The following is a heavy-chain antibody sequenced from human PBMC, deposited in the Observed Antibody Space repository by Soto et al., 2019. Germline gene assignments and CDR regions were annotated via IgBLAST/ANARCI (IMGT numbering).Heavy chain of an antibody. Sequence: GASVKVSCKASGYTFTSYDINWVRQATGQGLEWMGWMNPNSGNTGYAQKFQGRVTMTRNTSISTAYMELSSLRSEDTAVYYCARSANKCSDGSCYVTYFDYWGQGTLVTVSS. J-gene: IGHJ4*02. CDR3: ARSANKCSDGSCYVTYFDY. V-gene: IGHV1-8*01. CDR2: MNPNSGNT. CDR1: GYTFTSYD. D-gene: IGHD2-15*01.